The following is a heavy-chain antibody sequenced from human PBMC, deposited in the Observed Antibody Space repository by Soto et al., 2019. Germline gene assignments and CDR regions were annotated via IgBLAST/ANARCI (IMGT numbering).Heavy chain of an antibody. CDR2: IYSGGST. CDR3: ALTVTHTNYYYYYMDV. V-gene: IGHV3-66*01. Sequence: GGSLRLSCAASGFTVSSNYMSWVRQAPGKGLEWVSVIYSGGSTYYADSVKGRFTISRDNSKNTLYLQMNSLRAEDTAVYYCALTVTHTNYYYYYMDVWGKGTTVTVSS. D-gene: IGHD4-4*01. CDR1: GFTVSSNY. J-gene: IGHJ6*03.